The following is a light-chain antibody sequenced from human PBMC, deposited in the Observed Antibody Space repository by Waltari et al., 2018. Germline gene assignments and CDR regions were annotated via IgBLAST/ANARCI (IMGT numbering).Light chain of an antibody. CDR3: LSRDISSTRF. CDR2: GQD. V-gene: IGLV3-19*01. CDR1: SLRRSS. J-gene: IGLJ2*01. Sequence: SSELTQDPTVSVALGQPVRITCQGESLRRSSASWYQQRPGQAPVLVFYGQDTRPSGIPDRFSGSTSGDTATLTITGTQAEDEADYYCLSRDISSTRFFGGGTRLTV.